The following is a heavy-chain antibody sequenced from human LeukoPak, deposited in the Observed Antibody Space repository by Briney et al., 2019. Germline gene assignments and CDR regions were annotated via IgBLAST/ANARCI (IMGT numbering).Heavy chain of an antibody. CDR3: ARWRQSSTWYWLDP. V-gene: IGHV3-7*01. J-gene: IGHJ5*02. D-gene: IGHD6-13*01. Sequence: PGGSLRLSCAASGFTFSTYWMSWVRQAPGKGLQWVANIKQDGSEKYYVDSVKGRFTISRDNAKNSLYLQMNSLRVEETAMYYCARWRQSSTWYWLDPWGQRTLVTVSP. CDR2: IKQDGSEK. CDR1: GFTFSTYW.